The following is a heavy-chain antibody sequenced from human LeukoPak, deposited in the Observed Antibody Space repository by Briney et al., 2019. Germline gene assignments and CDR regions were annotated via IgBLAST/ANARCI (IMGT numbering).Heavy chain of an antibody. V-gene: IGHV3-23*01. Sequence: PGGSLRLSCSASGFTFKNYALSWVRQAPGKGLEWVSDISGSGGSTCYADSVKGRFTISRDNSKNTLYLQLNSLRVEDTAVYYCAKGCGDSSGYYYSYYYYYMDVWGKGATVTVSS. CDR2: ISGSGGST. D-gene: IGHD3-22*01. CDR3: AKGCGDSSGYYYSYYYYYMDV. J-gene: IGHJ6*03. CDR1: GFTFKNYA.